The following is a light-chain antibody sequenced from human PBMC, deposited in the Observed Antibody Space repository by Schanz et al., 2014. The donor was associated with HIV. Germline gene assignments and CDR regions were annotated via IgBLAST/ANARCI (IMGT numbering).Light chain of an antibody. Sequence: QSALTQPASVSGSPGQSISISCTGTSGDVGAYNYVSWYRQHPGRAPKLIIYEVTKRPSGVSNRFSGSKSGNTASLTISGLQAEDEADFYCCSYAGRSTVVFGGGTKLTVL. CDR2: EVT. CDR3: CSYAGRSTVV. V-gene: IGLV2-23*02. CDR1: SGDVGAYNY. J-gene: IGLJ3*02.